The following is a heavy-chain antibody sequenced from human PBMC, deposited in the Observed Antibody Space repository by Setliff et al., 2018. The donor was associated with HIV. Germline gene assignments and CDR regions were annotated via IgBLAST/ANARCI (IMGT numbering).Heavy chain of an antibody. V-gene: IGHV3-20*04. D-gene: IGHD3-16*01. J-gene: IGHJ5*02. CDR3: ARDRGTPEKCLDP. Sequence: PGGSLRLSCVGSGFTVDDYGMAWVRQAPGKGLEWVAGINWDGEKTGYVASVRGRFTIFRDNASNSLYVQMNNLRVDDTAFYYCARDRGTPEKCLDPWGQGTLVTVPS. CDR2: INWDGEKT. CDR1: GFTVDDYG.